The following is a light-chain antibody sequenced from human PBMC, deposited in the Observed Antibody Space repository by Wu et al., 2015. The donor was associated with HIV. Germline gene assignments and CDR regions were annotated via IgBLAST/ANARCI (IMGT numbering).Light chain of an antibody. J-gene: IGKJ1*01. CDR3: QQYGSSAT. Sequence: IVLTQSPGTLSLSPGERATLSCRASQSVSSNYLAWYQQKPGQSPRLLIYGASSRATGIPDRFSGSGSETDFTLTINRLEPEDFGVYYCQQYGSSATFGQGTKVEIE. V-gene: IGKV3-20*01. CDR1: QSVSSNY. CDR2: GAS.